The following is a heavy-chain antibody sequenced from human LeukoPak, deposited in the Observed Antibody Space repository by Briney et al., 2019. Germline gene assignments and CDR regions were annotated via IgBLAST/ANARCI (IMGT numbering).Heavy chain of an antibody. CDR1: GGSFSGYY. V-gene: IGHV4-59*01. CDR3: ARSDYGGKLFDY. Sequence: SETLSLTCAVYGGSFSGYYWSWIRQPPGKGLEWIGYIYYSGSTNYNPSLKSRVTISVDTSKNQFSLKLSSVTAADTAVYYCARSDYGGKLFDYWGQGTLVTVSS. CDR2: IYYSGST. D-gene: IGHD4-23*01. J-gene: IGHJ4*02.